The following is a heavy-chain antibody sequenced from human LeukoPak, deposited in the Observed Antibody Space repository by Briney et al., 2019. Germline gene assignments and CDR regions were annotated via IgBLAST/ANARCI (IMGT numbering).Heavy chain of an antibody. J-gene: IGHJ6*03. V-gene: IGHV3-23*01. CDR2: ISGSGSGT. CDR3: AKRSRVAAIRDYYYYYMDV. CDR1: GFTLSSYR. Sequence: GGSLILSCAASGFTLSSYRMNWVRQAPGKGLEWVSTISGSGSGTYYADSVKGRFTISRDNSKNTLYLQMNSLRAEDTAVYYCAKRSRVAAIRDYYYYYMDVWGKGTTVTVSS. D-gene: IGHD2-15*01.